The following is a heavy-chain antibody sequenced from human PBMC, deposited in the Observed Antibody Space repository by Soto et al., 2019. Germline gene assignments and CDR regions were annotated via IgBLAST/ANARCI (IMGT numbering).Heavy chain of an antibody. CDR3: ARGREDGYNNEYFQH. D-gene: IGHD5-12*01. Sequence: QVQLVQSGAEVKKPGSSVKVSCKASGGTFSSYAISWVRQAPGQGLEWMGGIIPIFGTANAAQNFQGRVTITADESTITAYMELSSLRTEDTAVYYCARGREDGYNNEYFQHWGQGTLVTVSS. CDR1: GGTFSSYA. J-gene: IGHJ1*01. V-gene: IGHV1-69*01. CDR2: IIPIFGTA.